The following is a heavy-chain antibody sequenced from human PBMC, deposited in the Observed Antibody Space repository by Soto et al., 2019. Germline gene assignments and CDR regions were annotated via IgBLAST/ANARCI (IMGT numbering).Heavy chain of an antibody. J-gene: IGHJ6*02. CDR3: ARDGGIAAAARKHYYYGMDV. Sequence: ASVKVSCKASGGTFSSYAISWVRQAPGQGLEWMGGVIPIFGTANYAQKFQGRVTITADESTSTAYMELSSLRSEDTAVYYCARDGGIAAAARKHYYYGMDVWGQGTTVTVSS. D-gene: IGHD6-13*01. CDR1: GGTFSSYA. V-gene: IGHV1-69*13. CDR2: VIPIFGTA.